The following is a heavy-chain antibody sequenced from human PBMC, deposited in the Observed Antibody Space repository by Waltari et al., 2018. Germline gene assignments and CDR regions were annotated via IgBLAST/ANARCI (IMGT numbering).Heavy chain of an antibody. CDR1: GFIFSATY. Sequence: QVLLVESGGGLVKPGGSLSLSCAASGFIFSATYMGWIRQAPGKGLEWVSYIGSGRTPIYYTDSVRGRFIISRDNAKNSLFLEMNSLGADDTAVYYCVRDIGRVSTFDVWGQGTMVTVSS. J-gene: IGHJ3*01. V-gene: IGHV3-11*01. CDR3: VRDIGRVSTFDV. D-gene: IGHD3-16*01. CDR2: IGSGRTPI.